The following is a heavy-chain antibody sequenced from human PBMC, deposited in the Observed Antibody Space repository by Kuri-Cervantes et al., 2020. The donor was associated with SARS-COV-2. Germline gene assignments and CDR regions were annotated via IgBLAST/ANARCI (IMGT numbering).Heavy chain of an antibody. D-gene: IGHD2-8*01. CDR3: ARGIERVLMVYAIGDSGWYIDY. CDR1: GYTFTGYY. Sequence: ASVKVSCKASGYTFTGYYMHWVRQAPGQGLEWMGWINPNSGGTNYAQKFQGRVTMTTDTSTSTAYMELRSLRSDDTAVYYCARGIERVLMVYAIGDSGWYIDYWGQGTLVTVSS. CDR2: INPNSGGT. V-gene: IGHV1-2*02. J-gene: IGHJ4*02.